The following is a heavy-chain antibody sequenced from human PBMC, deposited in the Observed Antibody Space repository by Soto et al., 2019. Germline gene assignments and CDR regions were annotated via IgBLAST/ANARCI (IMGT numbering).Heavy chain of an antibody. V-gene: IGHV3-30*18. J-gene: IGHJ6*02. CDR1: GFTFSKYG. Sequence: QVHLVESGGGVVQPGTSLRLSCVASGFTFSKYGMHWVRQAPSKGLEWVAILTDDGKEKYYADSVKGRFIISRDNSNNTLFLQMNTLSAEDTAVYYCAKVRFALKYYYGLDVWGQGTTVSVSS. CDR3: AKVRFALKYYYGLDV. D-gene: IGHD3-16*01. CDR2: LTDDGKEK.